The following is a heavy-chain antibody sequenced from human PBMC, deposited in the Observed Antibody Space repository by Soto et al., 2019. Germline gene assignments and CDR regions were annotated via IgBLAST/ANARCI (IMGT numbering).Heavy chain of an antibody. CDR1: GFTFTSSA. J-gene: IGHJ4*02. Sequence: GASVKVSCKASGFTFTSSAVQWVRQARGQRLEWIGWIVVGSGNTNYAQKFQERVTITRDMSTSTAYMELSSLRSEDTAVYYCAADRYYYDSSGYEPIDYWGQGTLVTVSS. CDR3: AADRYYYDSSGYEPIDY. CDR2: IVVGSGNT. D-gene: IGHD3-22*01. V-gene: IGHV1-58*01.